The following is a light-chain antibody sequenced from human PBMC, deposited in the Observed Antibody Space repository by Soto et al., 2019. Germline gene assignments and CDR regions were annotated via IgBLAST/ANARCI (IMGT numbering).Light chain of an antibody. V-gene: IGLV4-69*01. CDR3: QTWGNGIWV. Sequence: QPVLTQSPSASASLGASVKLTCTLSSGHINYAIAWHQQQPEKGPRYLMKLNSDGSHSKGDGIPDRFSGSSSGAERYLTISSLQSEDEADYYCQTWGNGIWVFGGGTKLTVL. J-gene: IGLJ3*02. CDR2: LNSDGSH. CDR1: SGHINYA.